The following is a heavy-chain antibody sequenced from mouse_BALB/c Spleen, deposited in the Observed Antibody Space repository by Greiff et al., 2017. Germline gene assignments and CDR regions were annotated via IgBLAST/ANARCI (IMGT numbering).Heavy chain of an antibody. V-gene: IGHV14-3*02. Sequence: EVQLQQSGAELVKPGASVKLSCTASGFNIKDTYMHWVKQRPEQGLEWIGRIDPANGNTKYDPKFQGKATITADTSSNTAYLQLSSLTSEDTAVYYCARDYDGYSYCAYWGQGTTLTVSA. J-gene: IGHJ2*01. CDR1: GFNIKDTY. CDR3: ARDYDGYSYCAY. CDR2: IDPANGNT. D-gene: IGHD2-3*01.